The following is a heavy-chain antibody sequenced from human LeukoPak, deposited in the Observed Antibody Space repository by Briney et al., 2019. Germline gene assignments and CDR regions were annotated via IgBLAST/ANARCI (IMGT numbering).Heavy chain of an antibody. Sequence: ASVKVSCKASGYTFTGYYMHWVRQAPGQGLEWMGWINPNIGGTKYAQTFQGRVTMTRDTSISTAYMELSRLRSDDRAMYYCARGGGTMYYSGSGTTNNWFDPWGQGTLVTVSS. J-gene: IGHJ5*02. D-gene: IGHD3-10*01. CDR1: GYTFTGYY. CDR2: INPNIGGT. CDR3: ARGGGTMYYSGSGTTNNWFDP. V-gene: IGHV1-2*02.